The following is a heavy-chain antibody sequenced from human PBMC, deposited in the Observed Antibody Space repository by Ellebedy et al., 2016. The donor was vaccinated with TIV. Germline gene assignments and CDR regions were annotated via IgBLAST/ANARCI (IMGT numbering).Heavy chain of an antibody. CDR3: ARQTYCGGDCYSMVGFDI. CDR2: IYTSGST. J-gene: IGHJ3*02. V-gene: IGHV4-61*02. D-gene: IGHD2-21*02. CDR1: GGSISSSSYY. Sequence: SETLSLXXTVSGGSISSSSYYWSWIGQPAGKGLEWIGRIYTSGSTNYNPSLKSRVTISVDTSKNQFSLKLSSVTAADTAVYYCARQTYCGGDCYSMVGFDIWGQGTMVTVSS.